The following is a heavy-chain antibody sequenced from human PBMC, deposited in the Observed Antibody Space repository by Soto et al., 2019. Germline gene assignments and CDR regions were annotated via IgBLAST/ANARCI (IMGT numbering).Heavy chain of an antibody. CDR2: IIPIFGTA. Sequence: QVQLVQSGAEVKKPGSSVKVSCKASGGTFSSYAISWVRQAPGQGLEWMGGIIPIFGTANYAQKFQGRVTITADESTRTAYVELSSLRSEDTAVYYCGGDYLRFGYYGMDVWGQGTTVTVSS. D-gene: IGHD3-16*01. CDR1: GGTFSSYA. J-gene: IGHJ6*02. V-gene: IGHV1-69*01. CDR3: GGDYLRFGYYGMDV.